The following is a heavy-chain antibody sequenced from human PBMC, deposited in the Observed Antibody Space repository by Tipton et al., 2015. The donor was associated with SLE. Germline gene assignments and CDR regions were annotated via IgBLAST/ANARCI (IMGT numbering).Heavy chain of an antibody. CDR1: GFTFSDHY. CDR3: ATFPNGITRGYYYFDS. Sequence: SLRLSCVDSGFTFSDHYMDWVRQAPGKGLEWVGRIRNRVSTYTTEYAASVKDRFTISRDDSKNSLYLQMNSLKTEDTAVYYCATFPNGITRGYYYFDSWGQGTLVTVSS. J-gene: IGHJ4*02. CDR2: IRNRVSTYTT. D-gene: IGHD5-18*01. V-gene: IGHV3-72*01.